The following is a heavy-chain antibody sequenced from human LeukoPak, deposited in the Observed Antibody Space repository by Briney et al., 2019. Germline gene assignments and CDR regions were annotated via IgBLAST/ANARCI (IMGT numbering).Heavy chain of an antibody. CDR2: IYTSGST. D-gene: IGHD2-15*01. V-gene: IGHV4-61*02. Sequence: SDTLPLTCTVSVGCISRGSYYWSWIRQPAGKALEWSGRIYTSGSTNYNPSLKSRVTISVDTSKNQFSLKPSSVTAADTAVYYCAREELLSNYYYYGMDVWGQGTTVTVSS. CDR3: AREELLSNYYYYGMDV. CDR1: VGCISRGSYY. J-gene: IGHJ6*02.